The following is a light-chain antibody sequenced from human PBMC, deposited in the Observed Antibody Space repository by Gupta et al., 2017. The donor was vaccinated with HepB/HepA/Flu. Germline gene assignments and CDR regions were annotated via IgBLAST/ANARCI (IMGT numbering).Light chain of an antibody. CDR2: LGS. CDR3: KQDLQSPGT. J-gene: IGKJ3*01. Sequence: IVLNPSPPSLPVTPEEPASISCRSSQSPLNTDGCYYVDWYLQKPRQSPRMLIYLGSNRASGVPDRFSGSGSGTDFTLKISSVVAEDVAVYYCKQDLQSPGTFGHGTKVDI. CDR1: QSPLNTDGCYY. V-gene: IGKV2-28*01.